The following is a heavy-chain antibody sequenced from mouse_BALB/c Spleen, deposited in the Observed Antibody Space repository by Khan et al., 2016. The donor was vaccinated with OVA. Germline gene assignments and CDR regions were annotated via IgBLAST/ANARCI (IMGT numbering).Heavy chain of an antibody. Sequence: QVQLQQSGPGLVQPSQSLSITCTVSGFSLTNYGVHWVRQSPGKGLEWLGMIWRGGITDYNATFISRMTISQDNSRSQVFFKMNSLQASDTAIYYGARNRNGYFDYWGQGTTLTVSS. CDR2: IWRGGIT. CDR1: GFSLTNYG. CDR3: ARNRNGYFDY. V-gene: IGHV2-2*02. D-gene: IGHD1-1*02. J-gene: IGHJ2*01.